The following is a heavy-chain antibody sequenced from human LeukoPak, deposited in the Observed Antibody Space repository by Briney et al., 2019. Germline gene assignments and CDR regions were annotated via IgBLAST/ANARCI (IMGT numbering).Heavy chain of an antibody. CDR2: IWYDGSNK. J-gene: IGHJ4*02. V-gene: IGHV3-33*01. D-gene: IGHD6-19*01. CDR3: AGHSSGWPLDY. Sequence: GGSLRLSCAASGFTFSSYGMHWVRQAPGKGLEWVAVIWYDGSNKYYADSVKGRFTISRDNSKNTLYLQMNSLRAGDTAVYYCAGHSSGWPLDYWGQGTLVTVSS. CDR1: GFTFSSYG.